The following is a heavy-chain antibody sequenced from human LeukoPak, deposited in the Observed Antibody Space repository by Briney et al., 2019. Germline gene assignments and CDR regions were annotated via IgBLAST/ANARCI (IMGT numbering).Heavy chain of an antibody. CDR3: ARDKSSSWYYFDY. CDR2: IYSGGST. V-gene: IGHV3-66*01. D-gene: IGHD6-13*01. Sequence: GGSLRLSCAASGFTFSSYAMSWVRQAPGKGLEWVSVIYSGGSTYYADSVKGRFTISRDNSKNTLYLQMNSLRAEDTAVYYCARDKSSSWYYFDYWGQGTLVTVSS. CDR1: GFTFSSYA. J-gene: IGHJ4*02.